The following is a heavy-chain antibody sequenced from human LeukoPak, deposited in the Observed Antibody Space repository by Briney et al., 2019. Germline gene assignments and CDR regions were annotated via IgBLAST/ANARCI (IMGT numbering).Heavy chain of an antibody. Sequence: GGSLRLSCAASGFTFSSYSMNWVRQAPGKGLEWVSSISSSSSYIYYADSVKGRFTISRDNAKNSLYLQMNSLRAEDTALYYCAKATVTTKSYYYYMDVWGKGTTVTVSS. V-gene: IGHV3-21*04. CDR2: ISSSSSYI. D-gene: IGHD4-17*01. CDR1: GFTFSSYS. CDR3: AKATVTTKSYYYYMDV. J-gene: IGHJ6*03.